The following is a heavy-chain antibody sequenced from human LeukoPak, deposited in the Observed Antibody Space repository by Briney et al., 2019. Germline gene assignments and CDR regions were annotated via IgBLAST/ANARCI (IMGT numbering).Heavy chain of an antibody. CDR3: ARGHDYREAFDI. CDR1: GGSFSGYY. CDR2: INHSGST. Sequence: SETLPLTCAVYGGSFSGYYWSWIRQPPGQGLEWIGEINHSGSTNYNPSLKSRVTISVDTSKNQFSLKLSSVTAADTAVYYCARGHDYREAFDIWGQGTMVTVSS. D-gene: IGHD4-11*01. J-gene: IGHJ3*02. V-gene: IGHV4-34*01.